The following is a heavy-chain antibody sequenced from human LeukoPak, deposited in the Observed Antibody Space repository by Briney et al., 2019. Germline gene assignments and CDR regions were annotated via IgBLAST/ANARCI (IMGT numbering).Heavy chain of an antibody. J-gene: IGHJ6*03. CDR2: IKWDGGRT. V-gene: IGHV3-20*04. CDR1: GFTFDDHG. Sequence: GRSLRLSCAASGFTFDDHGMSWVRQAPGKGLEWVSGIKWDGGRTGYADSVKGRFTISRDNAKNSLYLEMNSLRAEDTALYYCAGDREVYYYYYYMDVWGKGTTVTVSS. CDR3: AGDREVYYYYYYMDV.